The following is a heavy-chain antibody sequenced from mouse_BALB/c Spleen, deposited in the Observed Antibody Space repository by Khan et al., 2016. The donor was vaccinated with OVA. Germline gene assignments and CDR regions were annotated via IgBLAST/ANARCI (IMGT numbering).Heavy chain of an antibody. CDR3: ARQPYYHYYIMDY. D-gene: IGHD2-10*01. CDR2: IWSDGST. Sequence: QVQLKESGPGLVAPSQSLSITCTISGFSLTNYGIHWVRQPPGKGLEWLVVIWSDGSTTYNSDLKSRLSISKDNSKSQVFLKMNSLQTDDTAMHYCARQPYYHYYIMDYWGQGTSVTVSS. CDR1: GFSLTNYG. J-gene: IGHJ4*01. V-gene: IGHV2-6-1*01.